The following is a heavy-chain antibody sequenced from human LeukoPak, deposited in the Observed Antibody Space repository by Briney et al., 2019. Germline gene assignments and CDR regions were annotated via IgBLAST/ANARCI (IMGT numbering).Heavy chain of an antibody. J-gene: IGHJ4*02. D-gene: IGHD4-17*01. CDR1: GFTFSSYG. Sequence: GGSLRLSCAASGFTFSSYGMHWVRQAPGKGLEWVAVIWYDGSNKYYADSVKGRFTISRDNYKNTLYLQMNSLGAEDTAVYYCASGVADYGDYVWYYFDYWGQGTLVTVSS. CDR3: ASGVADYGDYVWYYFDY. V-gene: IGHV3-33*01. CDR2: IWYDGSNK.